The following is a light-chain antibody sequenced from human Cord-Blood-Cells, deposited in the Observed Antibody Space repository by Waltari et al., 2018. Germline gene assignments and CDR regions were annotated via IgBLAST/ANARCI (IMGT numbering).Light chain of an antibody. CDR3: AAWDDSLSGWV. J-gene: IGLJ3*02. Sequence: QSVLTQPPSASGTPGPRVTTSCSGSSSNIGSNYVYWYQQLPGTAPKLLIYRNNQRPSGVPDRFSGYKSGTSASLAISGLRSEDEADYYCAAWDDSLSGWVFGGGTKLTVL. CDR2: RNN. V-gene: IGLV1-47*01. CDR1: SSNIGSNY.